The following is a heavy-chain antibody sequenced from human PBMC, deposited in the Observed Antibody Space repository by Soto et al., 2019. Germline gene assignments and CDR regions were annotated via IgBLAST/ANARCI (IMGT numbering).Heavy chain of an antibody. V-gene: IGHV3-21*01. D-gene: IGHD3-16*01. J-gene: IGHJ6*02. CDR3: ARDGG. CDR2: ISSNSSYI. CDR1: GFTFSSYS. Sequence: GGSLRLSCAASGFTFSSYSMNWVRQAPGKGLEWVSSISSNSSYIYYADSVKGRFNVSRDNAKNSLYLQMNSLRAEDTAVYYCARDGGWGQGTTVTVSS.